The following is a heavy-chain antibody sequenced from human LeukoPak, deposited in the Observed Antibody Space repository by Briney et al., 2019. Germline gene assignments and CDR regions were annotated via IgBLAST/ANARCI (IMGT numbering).Heavy chain of an antibody. J-gene: IGHJ3*02. V-gene: IGHV5-51*01. CDR1: GGYW. CDR2: IYPCASDI. Sequence: GESLKISCKDSGGYWTSLGRQMPGKGLEWMRIIYPCASDIRYNPSFQGQVTISGEGSTSTGYLQWSSMKASDTAMYYCARCWTCARSSGYYGACDIWGQGAMVTVSS. D-gene: IGHD3-22*01. CDR3: ARCWTCARSSGYYGACDI.